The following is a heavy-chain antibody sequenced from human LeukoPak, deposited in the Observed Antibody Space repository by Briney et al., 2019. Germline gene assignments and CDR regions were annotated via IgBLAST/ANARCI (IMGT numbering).Heavy chain of an antibody. V-gene: IGHV4-59*08. CDR1: GGSISRYF. J-gene: IGHJ4*02. Sequence: KPSETLSLTCTVSGGSISRYFWSWIRQPPGKGLEWIGYIYYSGSTNYNPSLKSRVTISVDTSKNQFSLKLSSVTAADTAVYYCARHDTDIAGAGLDYFDYWGQGTLVTVSS. CDR2: IYYSGST. CDR3: ARHDTDIAGAGLDYFDY. D-gene: IGHD1-26*01.